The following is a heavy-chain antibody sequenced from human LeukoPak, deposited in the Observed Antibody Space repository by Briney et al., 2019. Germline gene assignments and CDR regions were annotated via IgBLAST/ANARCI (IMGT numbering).Heavy chain of an antibody. J-gene: IGHJ3*02. D-gene: IGHD3-10*02. CDR3: ARHVRGVITDAFDI. CDR1: GGSISGYY. V-gene: IGHV4-59*08. CDR2: INDSGST. Sequence: SETLSLTCTVSGGSISGYYWSWIRQPPGKGLEWIGNINDSGSTNYNPSLESRVTISVDTSKNQFSLKLTSVTAADTAVYYRARHVRGVITDAFDIWGQGTMVTVSS.